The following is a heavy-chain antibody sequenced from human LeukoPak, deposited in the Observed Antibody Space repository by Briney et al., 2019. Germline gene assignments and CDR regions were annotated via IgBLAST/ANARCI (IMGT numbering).Heavy chain of an antibody. J-gene: IGHJ3*02. CDR2: INLINGGT. CDR3: AREVAMDTDDAFDI. CDR1: GYTFTGYY. Sequence: SVKVSCKASGYTFTGYYMHWVRQAPGQGVEWVGWINLINGGTHHAQKFQGRGTMTRGTSLRTAYMELSGLRSDDTAVYYCAREVAMDTDDAFDIWGQGTMVTVSS. V-gene: IGHV1-2*02. D-gene: IGHD5-24*01.